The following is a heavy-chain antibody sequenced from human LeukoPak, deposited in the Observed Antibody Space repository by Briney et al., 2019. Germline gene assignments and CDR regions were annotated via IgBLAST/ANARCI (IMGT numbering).Heavy chain of an antibody. V-gene: IGHV4-34*01. D-gene: IGHD2-21*02. Sequence: PSETLSLTCAVYGGSFSGYYWSWIRQPPGKGLEWIGEINHSGSTNYNPSLKSRVTISVDTSKNQFSLKLSSVTAADTAVYYCARAYCGGDCWDYYYYMDVWGKGTTVTVSS. J-gene: IGHJ6*03. CDR3: ARAYCGGDCWDYYYYMDV. CDR2: INHSGST. CDR1: GGSFSGYY.